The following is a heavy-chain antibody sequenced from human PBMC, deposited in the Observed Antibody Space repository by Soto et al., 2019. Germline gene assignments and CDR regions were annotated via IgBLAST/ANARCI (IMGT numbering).Heavy chain of an antibody. D-gene: IGHD6-13*01. CDR1: GGSFSGYY. CDR2: INHSGST. CDR3: ARAENIAAAGSLFFDY. V-gene: IGHV4-34*01. J-gene: IGHJ4*02. Sequence: SETLSLTCAVYGGSFSGYYWSWIRQPPGKGLEWIGEINHSGSTNYNPSLKSRVTISVDTSKNQFSLKLSSVTAADTAVYYCARAENIAAAGSLFFDYWGQGTLVTVSS.